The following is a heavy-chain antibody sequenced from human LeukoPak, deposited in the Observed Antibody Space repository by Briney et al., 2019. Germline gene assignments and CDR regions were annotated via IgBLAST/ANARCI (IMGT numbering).Heavy chain of an antibody. Sequence: GGSLRLSCAASGFTFSSYAMHWVRQAPGKGLEWVAVISYDGSNKYYADSVKGRFTISRDNSKNTVHLQMNSLRAEDTAVYYCAKDASSGKYYFDYWGQGTLVTVSS. V-gene: IGHV3-30-3*01. CDR1: GFTFSSYA. CDR2: ISYDGSNK. J-gene: IGHJ4*02. CDR3: AKDASSGKYYFDY. D-gene: IGHD6-19*01.